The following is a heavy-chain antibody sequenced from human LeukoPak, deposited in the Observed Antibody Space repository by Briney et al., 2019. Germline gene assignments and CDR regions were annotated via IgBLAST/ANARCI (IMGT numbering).Heavy chain of an antibody. J-gene: IGHJ5*02. CDR3: AKASVAIPQYCNS. Sequence: GGSLRLSCEASGFTFGNYAMNWVRQAPGKGLEWVSTISGTGSSTYYADSAKGRFTISRDNSKDTLLLQLNSLTAADTAMYFCAKASVAIPQYCNSWGQGTLVTVSS. V-gene: IGHV3-23*01. CDR1: GFTFGNYA. CDR2: ISGTGSST. D-gene: IGHD2-2*02.